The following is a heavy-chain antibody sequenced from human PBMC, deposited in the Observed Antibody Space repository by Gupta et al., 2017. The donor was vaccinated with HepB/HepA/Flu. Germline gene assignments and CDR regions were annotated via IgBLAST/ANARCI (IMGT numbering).Heavy chain of an antibody. CDR2: MSGGGGNT. Sequence: EVQLLESGGGLVQPGGSLRLSCTASGFPFTTYAMSWVRQAPRKGLEWVSSMSGGGGNTYYTDSVKGRFTISRDNSKNTLYLQMDSLRAEDTAIHYCAKGGDRHQVINYFDYWGQGTLVTVSS. V-gene: IGHV3-23*01. CDR1: GFPFTTYA. CDR3: AKGGDRHQVINYFDY. J-gene: IGHJ4*02. D-gene: IGHD2-21*01.